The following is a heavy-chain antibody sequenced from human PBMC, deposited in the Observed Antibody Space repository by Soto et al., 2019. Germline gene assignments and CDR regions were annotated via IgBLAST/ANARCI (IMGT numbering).Heavy chain of an antibody. D-gene: IGHD6-19*01. J-gene: IGHJ4*02. Sequence: EVQLLGSGGGLVQPGGSLRLSCAASGFTFSSYAMSWVRQAPGKGLEWVSGISGSGVSTHYADSVKGRFTISRDNSKTTLYLQLNSLRAEDTAAYYCAKEVGYSSGYAYFDYWGQGTLVTVSS. CDR2: ISGSGVST. CDR3: AKEVGYSSGYAYFDY. V-gene: IGHV3-23*01. CDR1: GFTFSSYA.